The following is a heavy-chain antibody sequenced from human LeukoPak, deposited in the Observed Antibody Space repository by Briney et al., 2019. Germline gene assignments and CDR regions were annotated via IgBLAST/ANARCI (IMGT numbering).Heavy chain of an antibody. CDR1: GYFISSSYY. D-gene: IGHD3-10*01. J-gene: IGHJ5*02. Sequence: SETLSLTCTVSGYFISSSYYWGWIRPPPGKGLEWVGSAFHSENTYYKPSLKSRLTISRDTSKNQFSLKLSSVSAGDTAVYYCARLYWDGSGSYGNGFDPWGQGTLVSVCS. CDR3: ARLYWDGSGSYGNGFDP. V-gene: IGHV4-38-2*02. CDR2: AFHSENT.